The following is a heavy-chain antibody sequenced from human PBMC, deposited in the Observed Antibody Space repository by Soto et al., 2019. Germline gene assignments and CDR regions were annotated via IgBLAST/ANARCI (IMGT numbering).Heavy chain of an antibody. V-gene: IGHV3-30-3*01. J-gene: IGHJ2*01. Sequence: ESGGGVVQPGRSLRLSCAASGFTFSSYAMHWVRQAPGKGLEWVAVISYDGSNKYYADSVKGRFTISRDNSKNTLYLQMNSLRAEDTAVYYCARGRITMVRGPFDLWGRGTLVTVSS. CDR1: GFTFSSYA. D-gene: IGHD3-10*01. CDR3: ARGRITMVRGPFDL. CDR2: ISYDGSNK.